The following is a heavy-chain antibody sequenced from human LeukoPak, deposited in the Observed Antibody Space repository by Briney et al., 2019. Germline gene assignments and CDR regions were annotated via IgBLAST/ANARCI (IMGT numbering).Heavy chain of an antibody. V-gene: IGHV3-20*04. CDR2: INWNGGST. D-gene: IGHD1-1*01. CDR3: ARAGWNDAYYYYYMDD. Sequence: PGGSLRLSCAASGFTFDDYGMSWVRQAPGKGLEWVSGINWNGGSTGYADSVKGRFTISRDNAKNSLYLQMNSLRAEDTALYYCARAGWNDAYYYYYMDDWGKGTTVTVSS. CDR1: GFTFDDYG. J-gene: IGHJ6*03.